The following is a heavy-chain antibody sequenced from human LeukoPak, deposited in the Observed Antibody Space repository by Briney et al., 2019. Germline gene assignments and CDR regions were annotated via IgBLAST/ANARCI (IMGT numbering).Heavy chain of an antibody. CDR2: IKEGGSEK. D-gene: IGHD1-26*01. V-gene: IGHV3-7*04. Sequence: GGSLRLSCAASGFTFENYWMIWVRQAPGKGLEWVAHIKEGGSEKYYADSVEGRFTISRDNAKNSLYLEMNGLRVEDTAVYYCARGGSRGSLGNWGQGALVTVSS. CDR3: ARGGSRGSLGN. J-gene: IGHJ4*02. CDR1: GFTFENYW.